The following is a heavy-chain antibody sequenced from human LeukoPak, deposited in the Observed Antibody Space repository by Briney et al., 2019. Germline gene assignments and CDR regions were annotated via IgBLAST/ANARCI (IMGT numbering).Heavy chain of an antibody. V-gene: IGHV1-69*06. Sequence: GASVKVSCKVSGYTLTELSMHWVRQAPGKGLEWMGGIIPIFGTANYAQKFQGRVTITADKSTSTAYMELSSLRSEDTAVYYCARDRLRSSSWYVGFDYWGQGTLVTVSS. CDR2: IIPIFGTA. CDR1: GYTLTELS. D-gene: IGHD6-13*01. CDR3: ARDRLRSSSWYVGFDY. J-gene: IGHJ4*02.